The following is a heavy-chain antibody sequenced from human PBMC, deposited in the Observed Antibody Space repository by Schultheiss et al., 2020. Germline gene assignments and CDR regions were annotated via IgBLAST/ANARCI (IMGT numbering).Heavy chain of an antibody. Sequence: SETLSLTCTVSGASFSSYYWSWIRQPPGKGLEWIGRIYTSGSTYYNPSLKSRVTISVDTSKNQFSLKLSSVTAADTAVYYCARDLGALNDFWSGYVDYWGQGTLVTVSS. CDR1: GASFSSYY. V-gene: IGHV4-4*08. CDR2: IYTSGST. J-gene: IGHJ4*02. CDR3: ARDLGALNDFWSGYVDY. D-gene: IGHD3-3*01.